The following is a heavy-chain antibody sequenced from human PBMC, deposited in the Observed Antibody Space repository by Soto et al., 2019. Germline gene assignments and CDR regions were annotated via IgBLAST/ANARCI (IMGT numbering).Heavy chain of an antibody. CDR1: GFTFSSYA. D-gene: IGHD4-17*01. CDR3: AKDPALSTVTTLGGFDY. J-gene: IGHJ4*02. Sequence: GGSLRLSCAASGFTFSSYAMSWVRQAPGKGLEWVSAISGSGGSTYYADSVKGRFTISRDNSKNTLYLQMNSLRAEDTAVYYCAKDPALSTVTTLGGFDYWGQGTLVTVSS. V-gene: IGHV3-23*01. CDR2: ISGSGGST.